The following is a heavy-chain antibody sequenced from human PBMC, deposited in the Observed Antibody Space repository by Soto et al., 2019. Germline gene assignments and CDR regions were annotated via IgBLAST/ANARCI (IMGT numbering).Heavy chain of an antibody. CDR3: AIPSRPTYDEYYFDY. CDR2: ISAYNGNT. D-gene: IGHD5-12*01. CDR1: GYPCTSYG. V-gene: IGHV1-18*04. J-gene: IGHJ4*02. Sequence: QVQLVQSGAEVKKPWAAVKVSCKGSGYPCTSYGISWVRQAPGQGLEWMGWISAYNGNTNDAQNLQGIVTMTTDSSTRKANLELRSLREDDSAVYYCAIPSRPTYDEYYFDYWGQRTLVIVSA.